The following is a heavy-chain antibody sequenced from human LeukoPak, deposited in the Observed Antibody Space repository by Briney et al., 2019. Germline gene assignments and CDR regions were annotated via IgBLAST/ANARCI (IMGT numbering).Heavy chain of an antibody. V-gene: IGHV1-18*01. CDR1: GYTFTRYG. D-gene: IGHD4/OR15-4a*01. CDR2: ISVYNGNT. CDR3: AKLAYGANFFDY. J-gene: IGHJ4*02. Sequence: GASVKVSCKASGYTFTRYGITWVRQAPGQGLEWMGWISVYNGNTNYAQKPQGRVTMTTEISTSTAYMELRSLRSDDTAIYYCAKLAYGANFFDYWGQGTLVTVSS.